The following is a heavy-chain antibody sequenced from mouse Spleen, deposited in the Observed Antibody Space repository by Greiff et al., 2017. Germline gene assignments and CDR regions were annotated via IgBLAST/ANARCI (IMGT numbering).Heavy chain of an antibody. CDR3: ARHVYYYDGSYWFAY. Sequence: EVKLVESGGGLVKPGGSLKLSCAASGFTFSSYTLSWVRQPPAKRLEWVATISSGGGNTSYPARVTGRFTISRDNARNTLYLQMRSLRSEDTAMYYCARHVYYYDGSYWFAYWGQGTLVTVSA. V-gene: IGHV5-9*04. J-gene: IGHJ3*01. D-gene: IGHD1-1*01. CDR1: GFTFSSYT. CDR2: ISSGGGNT.